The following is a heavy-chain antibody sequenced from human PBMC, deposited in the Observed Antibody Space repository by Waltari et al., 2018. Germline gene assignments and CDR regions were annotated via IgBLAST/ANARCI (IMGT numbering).Heavy chain of an antibody. CDR2: IRSEAYGGTK. D-gene: IGHD6-19*01. CDR3: AKVRKQWLVLFDY. V-gene: IGHV3-49*03. CDR1: GFTFGDYA. Sequence: EEQLVESGGGLVQPGRSLRLSCTASGFTFGDYAMSWFRQAPGKGLEWVGFIRSEAYGGTKEYAASVKGRFTISRDDSKSIAYLQMNSLRAEDTAVYYCAKVRKQWLVLFDYWGQGTLVTVSS. J-gene: IGHJ4*02.